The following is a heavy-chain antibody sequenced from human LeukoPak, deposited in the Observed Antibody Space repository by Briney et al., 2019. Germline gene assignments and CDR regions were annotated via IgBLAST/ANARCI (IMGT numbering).Heavy chain of an antibody. D-gene: IGHD3-22*01. Sequence: GGSLRLSCAASGFTFSSYGMHWVRQAPGKGLEWVAVIWYDGSNKYYADSVKGRFTISRDNSKNTLYLEMNSLRAEDTAIYYCAKRDYYDSSGYSPLFEHWGQGTLVTVSS. CDR3: AKRDYYDSSGYSPLFEH. V-gene: IGHV3-33*06. J-gene: IGHJ4*02. CDR1: GFTFSSYG. CDR2: IWYDGSNK.